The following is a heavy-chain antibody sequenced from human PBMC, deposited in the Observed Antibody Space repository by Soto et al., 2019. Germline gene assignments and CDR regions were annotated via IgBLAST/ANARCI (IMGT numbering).Heavy chain of an antibody. CDR2: INHSGST. J-gene: IGHJ3*02. Sequence: SETLSLTCAVYGGSFSGYYWSWIRQPPGKGLEWIGEINHSGSTNYNPSLKSRVTISVDTSKNQFSLKLSSVTAADTAVYYCARVDDFWSHAFDIWGQGTMVTVSS. V-gene: IGHV4-34*01. D-gene: IGHD3-3*01. CDR1: GGSFSGYY. CDR3: ARVDDFWSHAFDI.